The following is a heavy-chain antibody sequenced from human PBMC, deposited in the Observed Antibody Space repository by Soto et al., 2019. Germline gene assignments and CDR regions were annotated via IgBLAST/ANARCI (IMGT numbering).Heavy chain of an antibody. CDR1: GGTFSSYA. CDR3: ARGGSSYYYDRGGFGP. CDR2: IIPIFGTA. Sequence: QVQLVQSGAEVKKPGSSVKVSCKASGGTFSSYAISWVRQAPGQGLEWMGGIIPIFGTANYAQKLQGRVTITADEPTSTAYMELRSLRSEDTGVYYCARGGSSYYYDRGGFGPWGQGNLVPLSS. D-gene: IGHD3-22*01. J-gene: IGHJ5*02. V-gene: IGHV1-69*01.